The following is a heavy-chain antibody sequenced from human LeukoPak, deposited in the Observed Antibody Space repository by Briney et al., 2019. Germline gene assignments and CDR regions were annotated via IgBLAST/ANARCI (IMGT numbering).Heavy chain of an antibody. V-gene: IGHV4-39*07. CDR2: IHYSGTT. D-gene: IGHD5-24*01. Sequence: PSETLSLTCTVSGGSISVSGYFWVWIRQPPRKGLEWIGRIHYSGTTYYNPYLKSRATISVDTSKNQFSLKLRSVTAADTAVYYCARDSNSRDGYRGWGQGTLVTVSS. CDR3: ARDSNSRDGYRG. CDR1: GGSISVSGYF. J-gene: IGHJ4*02.